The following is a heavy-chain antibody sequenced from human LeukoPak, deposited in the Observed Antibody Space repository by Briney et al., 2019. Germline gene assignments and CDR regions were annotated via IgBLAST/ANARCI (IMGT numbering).Heavy chain of an antibody. V-gene: IGHV6-1*01. CDR1: GDSVSSNSAA. Sequence: SQTLSLTCAISGDSVSSNSAAWSWIRQSPSRGLEWLGMTYYKSKWYNDYAVSVKGRIIINPDTSKNHFSLLLNSVTPEDTAVYYCARDLDFGSPNYFDYWGQGTLVTVSS. J-gene: IGHJ4*02. CDR2: TYYKSKWYN. CDR3: ARDLDFGSPNYFDY. D-gene: IGHD3-10*01.